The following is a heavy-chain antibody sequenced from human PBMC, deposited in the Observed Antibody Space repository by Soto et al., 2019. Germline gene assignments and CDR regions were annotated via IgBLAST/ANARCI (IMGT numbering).Heavy chain of an antibody. J-gene: IGHJ4*02. CDR2: IYWDDDT. CDR1: GFSLSTYGVG. Sequence: SGPTLVNPTQTLTLTCTFSGFSLSTYGVGVGWIRQPPGKALEWLALIYWDDDTRLSPSLNSRHAITKATSKSQVVLTMTHMDPVDTATYYCAHRPGFSMAFDYWGPGSLVTVSS. D-gene: IGHD3-10*01. V-gene: IGHV2-5*02. CDR3: AHRPGFSMAFDY.